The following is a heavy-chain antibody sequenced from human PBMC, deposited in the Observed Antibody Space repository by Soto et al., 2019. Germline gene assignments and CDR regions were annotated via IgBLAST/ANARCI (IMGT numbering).Heavy chain of an antibody. J-gene: IGHJ6*02. CDR3: AKDRYSSSAYYYKGMDS. CDR2: ISGNSGSL. V-gene: IGHV3-9*01. Sequence: GWYLRHSCAASGFIFDDYAMHWVRQAPGKGLEWVAVISGNSGSLGYAVSVKGRFTISRYNAKNSLYLQTKRLRAEDTDLYYCAKDRYSSSAYYYKGMDSWGQGTTVTVFS. D-gene: IGHD6-6*01. CDR1: GFIFDDYA.